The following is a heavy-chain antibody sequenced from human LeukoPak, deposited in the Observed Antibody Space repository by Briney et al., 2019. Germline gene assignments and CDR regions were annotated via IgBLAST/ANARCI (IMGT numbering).Heavy chain of an antibody. CDR1: GYNFTSYG. V-gene: IGHV1-18*01. CDR3: ARGEWELLSSPDAFDI. J-gene: IGHJ3*02. D-gene: IGHD1-26*01. CDR2: ISGYNGNT. Sequence: ASVKVSCKASGYNFTSYGISWVRQAPGQGLEWMGWISGYNGNTNYAQKLQGRVTMTTDTSTSTAYMELRSLRSDDTAVHYCARGEWELLSSPDAFDIWGQGTMVTVSS.